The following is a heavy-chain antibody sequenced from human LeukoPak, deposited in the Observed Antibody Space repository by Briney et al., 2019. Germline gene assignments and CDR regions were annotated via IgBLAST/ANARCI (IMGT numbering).Heavy chain of an antibody. CDR3: ARGRFGVVRFDY. Sequence: SETLSLTCAVYGGSFSGYYWSWIRQPPGKGLEWVGEINHSGRNNYNPSLKRGGTISVDTSKNQFSLKLSSVTAADTAVYYCARGRFGVVRFDYWGQGTLVTVSS. J-gene: IGHJ4*02. D-gene: IGHD3-3*01. CDR1: GGSFSGYY. V-gene: IGHV4-34*01. CDR2: INHSGRN.